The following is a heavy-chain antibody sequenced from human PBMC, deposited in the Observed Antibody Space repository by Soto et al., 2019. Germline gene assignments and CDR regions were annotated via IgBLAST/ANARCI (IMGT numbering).Heavy chain of an antibody. V-gene: IGHV1-8*01. CDR3: ARPHATIVRGVIMGYYGMDV. J-gene: IGHJ6*02. D-gene: IGHD3-10*01. CDR1: GYTFTSYD. CDR2: MNPNSGNT. Sequence: QVQLVQSGAEVKKPGASVKVSCKASGYTFTSYDINWVRQATGQGLEWMGWMNPNSGNTGYAQKFQGRATMTRNTSXXTXYXXLSSLRSEDTAVYYCARPHATIVRGVIMGYYGMDVWGQGTTVTVSS.